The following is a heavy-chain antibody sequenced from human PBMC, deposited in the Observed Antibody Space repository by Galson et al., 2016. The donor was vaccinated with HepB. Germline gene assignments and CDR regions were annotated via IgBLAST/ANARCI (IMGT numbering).Heavy chain of an antibody. CDR3: ARDMAAGYHHYGMDF. V-gene: IGHV1-46*04. J-gene: IGHJ6*01. Sequence: SVKVSCKASGYTFTSYYMHWVRQAPGPGLEWMGIIDPSGISTSYAQKLQGRVTMTRDTSTSTDYMELSGLSSEDTAVYYGARDMAAGYHHYGMDFWGQGTTVTVSS. CDR2: IDPSGIST. D-gene: IGHD1-1*01. CDR1: GYTFTSYY.